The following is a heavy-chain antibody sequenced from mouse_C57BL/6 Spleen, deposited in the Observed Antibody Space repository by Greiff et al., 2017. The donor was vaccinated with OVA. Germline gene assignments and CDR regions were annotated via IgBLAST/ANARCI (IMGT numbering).Heavy chain of an antibody. D-gene: IGHD1-1*01. CDR3: TRYSCGSSSHCDY. CDR2: IYPGSGST. CDR1: GYTFTSYW. Sequence: QVQLQQPGAELVKPGASVKMSCKASGYTFTSYWITWVKQRPGQGLEWIGDIYPGSGSTNYNEKFKSKATLAVDTSSSTAYMQLSSLTSGDSAVYYCTRYSCGSSSHCDYWGRGTTLTVSS. V-gene: IGHV1-55*01. J-gene: IGHJ2*01.